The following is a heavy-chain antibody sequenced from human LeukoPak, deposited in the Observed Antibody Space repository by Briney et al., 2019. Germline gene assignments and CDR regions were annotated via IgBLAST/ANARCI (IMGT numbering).Heavy chain of an antibody. CDR3: AKEAGDWLYDFIAPGGFDI. D-gene: IGHD3-3*01. CDR1: GFTFSSYG. J-gene: IGHJ3*02. CDR2: IRYDGSNK. V-gene: IGHV3-30*02. Sequence: PGGSLRLSCAASGFTFSSYGVHWVRQAPGKGLEWVAFIRYDGSNKYYADSVKGRFTISRDNSKNTLYLQMNSLRAEDTAVYYCAKEAGDWLYDFIAPGGFDIWGQGTMVTVSS.